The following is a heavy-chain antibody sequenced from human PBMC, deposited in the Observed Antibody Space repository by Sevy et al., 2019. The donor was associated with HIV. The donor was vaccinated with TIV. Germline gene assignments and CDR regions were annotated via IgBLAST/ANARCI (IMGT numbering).Heavy chain of an antibody. V-gene: IGHV1-69*13. CDR2: IIPIFGTA. CDR1: GGTFSSYA. CDR3: ARPMVRGVIGVSAFDI. D-gene: IGHD3-10*01. Sequence: ASVKVSCKASGGTFSSYAISWVRQAPGQGLEWMGGIIPIFGTANYAQKFQGRVTITADESTSTAYMELSSLRSEDTAVYYCARPMVRGVIGVSAFDIWGQGTMVTVSS. J-gene: IGHJ3*02.